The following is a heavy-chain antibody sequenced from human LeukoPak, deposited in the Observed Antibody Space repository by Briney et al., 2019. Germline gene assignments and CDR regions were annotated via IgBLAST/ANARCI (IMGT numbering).Heavy chain of an antibody. V-gene: IGHV3-13*04. CDR2: IGTAGDT. D-gene: IGHD1-26*01. CDR1: GFTFSSYD. CDR3: ARWGWGNRVGSYGFDI. Sequence: PGGSLRLSCAASGFTFSSYDMHWVRQATGKGLEWVSAIGTAGDTYYPGSVKGRFTISRENAKNSLYLQMNSLRAGDTAVYYCARWGWGNRVGSYGFDIWGQGTMVTVSS. J-gene: IGHJ3*02.